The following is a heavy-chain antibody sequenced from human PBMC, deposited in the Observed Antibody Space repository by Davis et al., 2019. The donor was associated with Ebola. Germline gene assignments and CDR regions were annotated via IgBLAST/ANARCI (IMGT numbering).Heavy chain of an antibody. J-gene: IGHJ4*02. CDR3: AKSLHDGYDYGAFDQ. D-gene: IGHD5-12*01. V-gene: IGHV3-33*06. CDR1: GFTFDDYA. Sequence: GESLKISCAASGFTFDDYAMHWVRQAPGKGLEWMAVIWFDAHKTKYATFVEGRFTISRDDSKDTVYLQMNSLRAEDTAIVYCAKSLHDGYDYGAFDQWGQGTLVTVSS. CDR2: IWFDAHKT.